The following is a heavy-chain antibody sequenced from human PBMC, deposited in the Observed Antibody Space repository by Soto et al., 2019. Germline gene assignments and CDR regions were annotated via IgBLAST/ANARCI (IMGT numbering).Heavy chain of an antibody. CDR2: ISYDGSNK. D-gene: IGHD2-15*01. Sequence: GGSLRLSCAASGFTFSSYAMHWVRQAPGKGLEWVAVISYDGSNKYYADSVKGRFTISRDNSKNTLYLQMNSLRAEDTALYYCARSDSGRHYYYGMDVWGQGTTVTVSS. CDR3: ARSDSGRHYYYGMDV. CDR1: GFTFSSYA. V-gene: IGHV3-30-3*01. J-gene: IGHJ6*02.